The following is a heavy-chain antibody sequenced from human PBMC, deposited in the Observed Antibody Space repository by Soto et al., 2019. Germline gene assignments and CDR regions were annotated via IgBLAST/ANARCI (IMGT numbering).Heavy chain of an antibody. CDR2: IIPIFGTA. J-gene: IGHJ6*02. D-gene: IGHD6-6*01. V-gene: IGHV1-69*13. CDR3: ASAPLEYSSSSVDYYYYGMDV. Sequence: GASVKVSCKASGGTFSSYAISWVRQAPGQGLEWMGGIIPIFGTANYAQKFQGRVTITADESTSTAYMELSSLRSEDTAVYYCASAPLEYSSSSVDYYYYGMDVWGQGTTVTVSS. CDR1: GGTFSSYA.